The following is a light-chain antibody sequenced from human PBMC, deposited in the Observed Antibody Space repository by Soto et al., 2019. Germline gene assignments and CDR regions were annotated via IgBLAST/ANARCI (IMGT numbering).Light chain of an antibody. CDR1: SSDVGGHNY. CDR3: SSYTSSSNHVI. V-gene: IGLV2-14*03. CDR2: DVS. Sequence: QSALTQPASVSGSPGQSITISCTGTSSDVGGHNYVSWYQHHPGKAPKFILYDVSNRPSGVSNRFSGSKSGNTASLTISGLQAEDEADYYCSSYTSSSNHVIFGGGTKLTVL. J-gene: IGLJ2*01.